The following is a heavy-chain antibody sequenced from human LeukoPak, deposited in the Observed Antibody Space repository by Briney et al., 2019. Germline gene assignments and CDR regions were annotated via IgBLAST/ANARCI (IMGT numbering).Heavy chain of an antibody. Sequence: PGGSLRLSCAASGFTLSDYYMSWIRQAPGKGPEWVSYISSSSIYTNYADSVKGRFTISRDNAKNSLYLQMNSLRAEDTALYYCARVVDGYSGYDPIGYWGQGTLVTVSS. V-gene: IGHV3-11*05. CDR1: GFTLSDYY. D-gene: IGHD5-12*01. CDR2: ISSSSIYT. J-gene: IGHJ4*02. CDR3: ARVVDGYSGYDPIGY.